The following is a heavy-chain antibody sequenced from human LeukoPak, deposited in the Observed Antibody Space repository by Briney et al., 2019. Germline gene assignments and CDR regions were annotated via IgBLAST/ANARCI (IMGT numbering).Heavy chain of an antibody. J-gene: IGHJ4*02. CDR3: ARRAGGYSHPYDY. Sequence: PTGGSLRLSCAASGFTFSSYAMSWVRQAPGKGLEWVSLIYSGGTTYYADSVKGRFTISRDNSKNTLYLQMNSLRAEDTAVYYCARRAGGYSHPYDYWGQGILVTVSS. V-gene: IGHV3-53*01. D-gene: IGHD4-23*01. CDR2: IYSGGTT. CDR1: GFTFSSYA.